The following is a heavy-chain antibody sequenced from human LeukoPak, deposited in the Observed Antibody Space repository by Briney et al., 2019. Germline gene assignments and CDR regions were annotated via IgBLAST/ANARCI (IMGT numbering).Heavy chain of an antibody. CDR2: INHSGST. CDR1: GGSLSGYY. V-gene: IGHV4-34*01. CDR3: ARGTGMQQLVRYADY. J-gene: IGHJ4*02. Sequence: PSETLSLTCAVYGGSLSGYYWSWIRQPPGKGLEWIGEINHSGSTNYNPSLKSRVTISVDTSKNQFSLKLSSVTAADTAVYYCARGTGMQQLVRYADYWGQGTLVTVSS. D-gene: IGHD6-13*01.